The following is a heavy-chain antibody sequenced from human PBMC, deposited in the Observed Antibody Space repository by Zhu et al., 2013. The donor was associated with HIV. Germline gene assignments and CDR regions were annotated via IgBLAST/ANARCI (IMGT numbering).Heavy chain of an antibody. CDR2: IYYSGST. Sequence: QVQLQESGPGLVKASETLSLTCTVSGGSISSSSYYWGWIRQPPGKGLEWIGSIYYSGSTYYNPSLKSRVTISVDTSNNQFSLKLSSVTAADTAVYYCARDLKLISDAFDIWGQGTMVTVSS. CDR1: GGSISSSSYY. V-gene: IGHV4-39*07. CDR3: ARDLKLISDAFDI. D-gene: IGHD2-2*01. J-gene: IGHJ3*02.